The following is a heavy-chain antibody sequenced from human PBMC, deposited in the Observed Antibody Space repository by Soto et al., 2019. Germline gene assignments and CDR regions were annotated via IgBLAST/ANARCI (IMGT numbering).Heavy chain of an antibody. Sequence: VQLVQSGPEVKKPGSSVKVSCKSTGDTFSSYAVSWVRQAPGQGLEWMGGIIATFGTVNYAQKFQGRVAITAEDSTRVSYMELSSLRSEDTAVYYCAREAGDYGHPYFDYWGQGTLVSVSS. CDR1: GDTFSSYA. CDR2: IIATFGTV. CDR3: AREAGDYGHPYFDY. V-gene: IGHV1-69*01. D-gene: IGHD3-10*01. J-gene: IGHJ4*02.